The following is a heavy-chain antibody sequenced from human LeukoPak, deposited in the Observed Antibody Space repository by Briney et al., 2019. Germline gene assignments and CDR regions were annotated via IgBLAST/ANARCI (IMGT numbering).Heavy chain of an antibody. D-gene: IGHD6-13*01. CDR1: GFTFSDYY. CDR3: SRDLGLLAAAGIDY. CDR2: ISSSGSTI. V-gene: IGHV3-11*04. Sequence: GGSLRLSCAASGFTFSDYYMSWIRQAPGKGLEWVSYISSSGSTIYYADSLKGRFAISRDNAKNSLYLQMNSLRAEDAAVYYCSRDLGLLAAAGIDYWGQGTLVTVSS. J-gene: IGHJ4*02.